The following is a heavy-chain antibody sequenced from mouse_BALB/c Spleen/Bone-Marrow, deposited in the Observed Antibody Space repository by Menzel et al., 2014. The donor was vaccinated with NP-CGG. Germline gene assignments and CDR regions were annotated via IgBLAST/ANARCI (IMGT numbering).Heavy chain of an antibody. CDR2: IRLKSYNYAT. J-gene: IGHJ2*01. CDR1: GFTFSYYW. Sequence: VQLKESGGGLVQPGGSMKLSCVASGFTFSYYWMNWVRQSPEKGLEWVAEIRLKSYNYATHYAGSVKGRFTISRDDSKSSVYLQMNNLTTEDTGIYYCTGGRYFDYWGQGTTLTVSS. CDR3: TGGRYFDY. D-gene: IGHD3-3*01. V-gene: IGHV6-6*02.